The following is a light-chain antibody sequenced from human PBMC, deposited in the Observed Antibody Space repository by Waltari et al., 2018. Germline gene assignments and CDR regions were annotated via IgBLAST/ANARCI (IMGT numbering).Light chain of an antibody. CDR2: DAS. CDR1: QRINIY. CDR3: QQRDT. Sequence: DIVLTQSPATLSLSPGERATLSCRASQRINIYLAWYQQKPGQAPRLPIFDASKRATGIPPRFSGSGSGTDFTLTISSLEPEDFAVYYCQQRDTFGQGTKLEIK. J-gene: IGKJ2*01. V-gene: IGKV3-11*01.